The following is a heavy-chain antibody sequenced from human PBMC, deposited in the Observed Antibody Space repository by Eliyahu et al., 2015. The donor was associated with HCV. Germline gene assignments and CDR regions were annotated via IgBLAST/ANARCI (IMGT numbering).Heavy chain of an antibody. V-gene: IGHV3-30-3*01. CDR2: ISYDGSNK. Sequence: QVQLVESGGGVVQPGRSLXLSCAASGFTFSXYAMHWVRQAPGKGLEWVAVISYDGSNKYYADSVKGRFTISRDNSKNTLYLQMNSLRAEDTAVYYCARVNYWGQGTLVTVSS. J-gene: IGHJ4*02. CDR3: ARVNY. CDR1: GFTFSXYA.